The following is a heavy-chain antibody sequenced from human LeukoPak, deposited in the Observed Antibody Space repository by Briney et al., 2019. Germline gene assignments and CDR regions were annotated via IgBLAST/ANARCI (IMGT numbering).Heavy chain of an antibody. V-gene: IGHV3-7*01. Sequence: GGSLRLSCAASGFPFSSFWMNWVRQPPGKGLEWVAHIKLNGGGKDYAGSVKGRFTISRDDAKNSVYLEINSLRAEDTAVYYCARDADGHFDSWGQGTLVTVSS. J-gene: IGHJ4*02. CDR3: ARDADGHFDS. CDR1: GFPFSSFW. CDR2: IKLNGGGK. D-gene: IGHD5-24*01.